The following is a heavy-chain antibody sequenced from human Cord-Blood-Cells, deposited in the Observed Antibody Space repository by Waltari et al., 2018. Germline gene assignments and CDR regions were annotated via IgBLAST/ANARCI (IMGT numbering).Heavy chain of an antibody. D-gene: IGHD1-20*01. Sequence: QVQLVQSGAEVKKPGASVKVSCKASGYTFTGYSMHWVRQAPGQGLEWMGWNNPNGGGTNDAEKFQGRVTMTRDTSSSTAYMELSRLRSDDTAVYYCARDLTGDNWFDPWGQGTLVTVSS. CDR1: GYTFTGYS. CDR3: ARDLTGDNWFDP. V-gene: IGHV1-2*02. CDR2: NNPNGGGT. J-gene: IGHJ5*02.